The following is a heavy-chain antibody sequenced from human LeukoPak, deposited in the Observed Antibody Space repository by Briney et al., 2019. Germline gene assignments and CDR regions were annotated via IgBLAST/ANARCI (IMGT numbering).Heavy chain of an antibody. J-gene: IGHJ3*02. D-gene: IGHD6-19*01. CDR3: ARHASSGWYLGAFDI. Sequence: KTSETLSLTCYVSGGSISNYYRTWIRQPAGKGLEWIGRIYTNGNTNYNPSLKSRVTISVDTSKNQFSLKLSSVTAADTAVYYCARHASSGWYLGAFDIWGQGTMVTVSS. CDR1: GGSISNYY. CDR2: IYTNGNT. V-gene: IGHV4-4*07.